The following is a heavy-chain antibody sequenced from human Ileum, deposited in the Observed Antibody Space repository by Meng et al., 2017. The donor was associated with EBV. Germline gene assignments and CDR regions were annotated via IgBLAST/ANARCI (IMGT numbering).Heavy chain of an antibody. CDR1: GGFFSGYY. CDR3: AREARSSGYHPGIGP. D-gene: IGHD3-22*01. V-gene: IGHV4-34*02. Sequence: QGHRQQSGAGLLKPSETLSLTCAVYGGFFSGYYWSWIRQSPGKGLEWIGEINHSGSTNYNPSLKSRVTISVDTSKNQFSLKLTSVTAADTAVYYCAREARSSGYHPGIGPWGQGTLVTVSS. CDR2: INHSGST. J-gene: IGHJ5*02.